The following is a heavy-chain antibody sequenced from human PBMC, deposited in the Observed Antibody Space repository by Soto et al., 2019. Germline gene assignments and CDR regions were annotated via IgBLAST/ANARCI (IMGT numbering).Heavy chain of an antibody. J-gene: IGHJ3*01. CDR3: ARDPNGDYLGAFDF. CDR2: IGANGGGT. CDR1: GFTFSSFF. V-gene: IGHV3-23*01. D-gene: IGHD4-17*01. Sequence: GGSLRLSCAASGFTFSSFFMSWVRQAPGKGLDWVSGIGANGGGTYYADSVKGRFIISRDNSKNTLYLQMNSLRAEDTAVYYCARDPNGDYLGAFDFWGQKTMVTVSS.